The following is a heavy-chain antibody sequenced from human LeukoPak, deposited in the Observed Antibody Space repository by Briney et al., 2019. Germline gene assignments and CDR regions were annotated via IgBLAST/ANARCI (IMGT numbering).Heavy chain of an antibody. CDR2: IYHSGST. D-gene: IGHD2-2*01. V-gene: IGHV4-39*07. Sequence: SETLSLTCTVSGGSISSSSYYWGWIRQPPGKGLEWIGSIYHSGSTYYNPSLKSRVTISVDRSKNQFSLKLSSVTAADTAVYYCARALGYCSSTSCYRYFDYWGQGTLVTVSS. J-gene: IGHJ4*02. CDR1: GGSISSSSYY. CDR3: ARALGYCSSTSCYRYFDY.